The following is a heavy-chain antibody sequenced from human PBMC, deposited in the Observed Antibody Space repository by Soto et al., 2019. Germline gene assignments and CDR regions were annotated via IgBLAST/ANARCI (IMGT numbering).Heavy chain of an antibody. CDR3: ARDHLGIAAGDFDL. CDR1: GFSFDTYN. Sequence: EDQLVESGGGLVKPGGSLRLSCAASGFSFDTYNMNWVRQAPGKGLEWVSSISSGRPDIFYADSVRGLFTISRDDAKKSLFLQMNSLRADDTAVYYCARDHLGIAAGDFDLWGQGTLVTVSS. V-gene: IGHV3-21*02. J-gene: IGHJ4*02. D-gene: IGHD6-19*01. CDR2: ISSGRPDI.